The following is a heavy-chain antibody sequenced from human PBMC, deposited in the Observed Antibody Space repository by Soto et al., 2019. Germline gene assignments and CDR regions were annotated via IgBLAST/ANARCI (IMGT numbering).Heavy chain of an antibody. Sequence: PSETLSLTCTVSGGAISSYYWTWIRQPPGKELEWIGDVYYSGSTNYNPSLKSRVTISVDTSKTQFSLQLKSVTAADTAVYYCARVYSSSWNWFDPWGQGTLVTVSS. CDR1: GGAISSYY. CDR2: VYYSGST. J-gene: IGHJ5*02. CDR3: ARVYSSSWNWFDP. D-gene: IGHD6-13*01. V-gene: IGHV4-59*01.